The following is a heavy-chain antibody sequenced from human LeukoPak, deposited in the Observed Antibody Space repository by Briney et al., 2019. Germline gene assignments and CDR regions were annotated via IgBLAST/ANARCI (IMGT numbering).Heavy chain of an antibody. J-gene: IGHJ3*02. D-gene: IGHD3-9*01. CDR1: GYTFTSYY. CDR3: ARAGYDILTGYYSGAFDI. CDR2: INPSGGST. V-gene: IGHV1-46*01. Sequence: ASVKVSCKASGYTFTSYYMHWVRQAPGQGLEWMGIINPSGGSTSYAQKFQGRVTMTRDTSTSTVYMELSSLRPEDTAVYYCARAGYDILTGYYSGAFDIWGQGTMVTVSS.